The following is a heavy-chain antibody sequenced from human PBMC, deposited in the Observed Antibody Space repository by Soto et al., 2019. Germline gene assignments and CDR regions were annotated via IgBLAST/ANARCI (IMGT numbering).Heavy chain of an antibody. CDR3: AKGLAYCGGDCYSHFDL. D-gene: IGHD2-21*02. V-gene: IGHV3-23*01. J-gene: IGHJ2*01. CDR1: GFTFSSYA. CDR2: IGGSGGKT. Sequence: EVQLLESGGGLVQPGGSLRLSCTASGFTFSSYAMSWVRQAPGKGLEWVSAIGGSGGKTYYADSVKGRFTISRDNSNNTLYLQMNSLRAEDTAVYYCAKGLAYCGGDCYSHFDLWGRGTLVTVSS.